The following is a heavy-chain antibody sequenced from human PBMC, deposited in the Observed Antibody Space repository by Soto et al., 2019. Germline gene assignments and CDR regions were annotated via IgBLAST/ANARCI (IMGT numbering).Heavy chain of an antibody. CDR3: AYTPVAPTVD. CDR2: ISVSGAHT. J-gene: IGHJ4*02. Sequence: PGGSLRLSCAASGFTFSSYAMNWVRQAPGKGLEWVSTISVSGAHTYYADSVKGRFTISRDNSKNTLYLQMNSLRAEDTAVYYCAYTPVAPTVDWGQGTLVTVSS. D-gene: IGHD3-16*01. V-gene: IGHV3-23*01. CDR1: GFTFSSYA.